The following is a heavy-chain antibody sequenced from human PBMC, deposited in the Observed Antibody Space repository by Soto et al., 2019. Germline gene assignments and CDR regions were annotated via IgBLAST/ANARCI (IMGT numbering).Heavy chain of an antibody. CDR1: GFTFSSYG. CDR2: ISYDGSNK. V-gene: IGHV3-30*18. J-gene: IGHJ6*02. D-gene: IGHD3-3*01. Sequence: QVQLVESGGGVVQPGRSLRLSCAASGFTFSSYGMHWVRQAPGKGLEWVAVISYDGSNKYYADSVKGRFTISRDNSKNTLYLQMNSLSAEDTAVYYCAKDHNYDFWSGYQYGMDVWGQGTTVTVSS. CDR3: AKDHNYDFWSGYQYGMDV.